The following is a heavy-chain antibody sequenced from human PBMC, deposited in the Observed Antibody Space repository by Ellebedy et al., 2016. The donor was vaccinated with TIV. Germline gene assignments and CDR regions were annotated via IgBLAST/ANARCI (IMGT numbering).Heavy chain of an antibody. D-gene: IGHD5-12*01. CDR1: GFIFNKYA. V-gene: IGHV3-23*01. J-gene: IGHJ3*01. CDR2: IGGSGIQT. CDR3: ARGGGFTGYDAFDL. Sequence: GESLKISCAASGFIFNKYAMRWVRQAPGKRLECVSAIGGSGIQTYHADSVKGRFTISRDNSKSTLDLQMNSLRVEDTALYYCARGGGFTGYDAFDLWGQGTMVTVSS.